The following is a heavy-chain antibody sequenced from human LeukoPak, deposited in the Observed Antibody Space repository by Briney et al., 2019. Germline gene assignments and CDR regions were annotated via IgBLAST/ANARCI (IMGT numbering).Heavy chain of an antibody. Sequence: PGGSLRLSCSASGFTFSSYEMNWVRQAPGKGLEWVSYISSSGSTIYYADSVKGRFTISRDNAKHSLYLQMNGLRAEDTAVYYCTRDLDGSGSYNWFDPWGQGTLVTVSS. CDR3: TRDLDGSGSYNWFDP. CDR1: GFTFSSYE. CDR2: ISSSGSTI. V-gene: IGHV3-48*03. J-gene: IGHJ5*02. D-gene: IGHD3-10*01.